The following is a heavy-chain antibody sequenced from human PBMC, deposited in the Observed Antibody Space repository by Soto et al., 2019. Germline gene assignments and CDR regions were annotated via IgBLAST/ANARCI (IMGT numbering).Heavy chain of an antibody. J-gene: IGHJ6*02. V-gene: IGHV5-10-1*01. Sequence: GESLKISCKGSGYSFTSYWISWVRQMPGKGLEWMGRIDPSDSYTNYSPSFQGHVTISADKSISTAYLQWSSLKASDTAMYYCARRLDYSKGLYYYYGMDVWGQGTTVTVSS. D-gene: IGHD4-4*01. CDR2: IDPSDSYT. CDR1: GYSFTSYW. CDR3: ARRLDYSKGLYYYYGMDV.